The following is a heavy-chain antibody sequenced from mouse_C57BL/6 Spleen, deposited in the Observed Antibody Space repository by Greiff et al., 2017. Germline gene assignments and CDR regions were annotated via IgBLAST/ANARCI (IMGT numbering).Heavy chain of an antibody. CDR3: ARGIYYGNLYYAMDY. J-gene: IGHJ4*01. D-gene: IGHD2-1*01. CDR1: GYSFTGYY. Sequence: VQLQQSGPELVKPGASVKISCKASGYSFTGYYMNWVKQSPEKSLEWIGEINPSTGGTTYNQKFKAKATLTVDKSSSTAYMQLKSLTSEDSAVYYCARGIYYGNLYYAMDYWGQGTSVTVSS. V-gene: IGHV1-42*01. CDR2: INPSTGGT.